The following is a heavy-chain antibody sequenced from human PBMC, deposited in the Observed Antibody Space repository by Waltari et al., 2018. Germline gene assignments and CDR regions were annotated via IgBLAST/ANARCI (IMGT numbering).Heavy chain of an antibody. CDR2: IFPGDSDT. CDR1: GYTFSIYW. CDR3: ARGRSGSYPD. D-gene: IGHD1-26*01. V-gene: IGHV5-51*01. J-gene: IGHJ4*02. Sequence: EVQLVQSGAEVKKPGESLRISCTGYGYTFSIYWIAWVRQVPGKGLEWMGIIFPGDSDTRYSPSFQGQVTISADKSISTAYLQWSSLKASDTAIYYCARGRSGSYPDWGQGTLVTVSS.